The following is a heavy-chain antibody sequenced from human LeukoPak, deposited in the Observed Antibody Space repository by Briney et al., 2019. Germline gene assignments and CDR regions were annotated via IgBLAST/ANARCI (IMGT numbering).Heavy chain of an antibody. V-gene: IGHV4-4*02. CDR1: GGSISSSNW. CDR3: ASGTTIDAFDI. J-gene: IGHJ3*02. Sequence: SETLSLTCTVSGGSISSSNWWSWVRQPPGEGLEWIGEIYYGGSTNYNPSLESRVTVSVDKSKNQFSLKLSSVTAADTAVYYCASGTTIDAFDIWGLGTMVTVSS. D-gene: IGHD1-7*01. CDR2: IYYGGST.